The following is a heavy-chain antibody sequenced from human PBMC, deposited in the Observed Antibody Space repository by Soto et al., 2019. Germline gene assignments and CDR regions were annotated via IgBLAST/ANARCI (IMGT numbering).Heavy chain of an antibody. V-gene: IGHV3-33*01. CDR2: IWYDGSNK. CDR3: ARDVGVVPAATYGMDV. J-gene: IGHJ6*02. D-gene: IGHD2-2*01. Sequence: GGSLRLSCAASGFTFSSYGMHWVRQAPGKGLEWVAVIWYDGSNKYYADSVKGRFTISRDNSKNTLYLQMNSLRAEDTAVYYCARDVGVVPAATYGMDVWGQGTTVTISS. CDR1: GFTFSSYG.